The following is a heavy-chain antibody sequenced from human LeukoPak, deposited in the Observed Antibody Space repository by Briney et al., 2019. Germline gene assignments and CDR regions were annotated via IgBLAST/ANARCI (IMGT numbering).Heavy chain of an antibody. D-gene: IGHD3-10*01. Sequence: GGSLRLSCAASGFTFRNYVIHWVRQAPGKGLEWVAVTSSDLNVKLYADSVKGRFTISRDNSRSTLYLQMNSLRPEDTAINYCAREGYYGSGSPPSLYFDYWGQGTLVTVSS. CDR1: GFTFRNYV. CDR3: AREGYYGSGSPPSLYFDY. CDR2: TSSDLNVK. J-gene: IGHJ4*02. V-gene: IGHV3-30-3*01.